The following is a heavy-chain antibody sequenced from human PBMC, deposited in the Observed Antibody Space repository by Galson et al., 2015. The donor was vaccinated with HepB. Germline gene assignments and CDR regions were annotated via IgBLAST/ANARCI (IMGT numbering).Heavy chain of an antibody. D-gene: IGHD1-14*01. CDR2: ISYDGSNK. Sequence: SLRLSCAASGFTFSSYAMHWVRQAPGKGLEWVAVISYDGSNKYYADSVKGRFTISRDNSKNTLYLQMNSLRAEDTAVYYCARAPVVKHHTLRGGMDVWGQGTTVTVSS. V-gene: IGHV3-30-3*01. J-gene: IGHJ6*02. CDR3: ARAPVVKHHTLRGGMDV. CDR1: GFTFSSYA.